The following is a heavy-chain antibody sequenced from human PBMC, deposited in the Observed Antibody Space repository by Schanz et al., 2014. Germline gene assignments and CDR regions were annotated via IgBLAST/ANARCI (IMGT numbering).Heavy chain of an antibody. CDR2: ISGSGSST. V-gene: IGHV3-11*04. D-gene: IGHD6-19*01. Sequence: VQLVESGGGLVKPGGSLRLSCAASGLTFSDYYMSWIRQAPGKGLDWVSAISGSGSSTYYADSVKGRFTISRDNSKNTLYLQVNSLRAEDTAVYYCARDLISSGWYGWGQGTLVTVSS. CDR1: GLTFSDYY. CDR3: ARDLISSGWYG. J-gene: IGHJ4*02.